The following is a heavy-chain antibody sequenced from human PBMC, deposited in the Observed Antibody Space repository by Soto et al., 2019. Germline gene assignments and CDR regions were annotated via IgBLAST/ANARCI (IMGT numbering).Heavy chain of an antibody. V-gene: IGHV4-30-4*01. CDR1: GGSTSSDRY. D-gene: IGHD3-22*01. CDR2: IYYSGNT. Sequence: KASETLCLTWTVSGGSTSSDRYWSWIRQPPGPGLAWIGHIYYSGNTDYNPSRKSRLSISIDTSKTQFYMKLESVTAADTAASFCAREGGGSSDGLYYLCAWGQGSL. CDR3: AREGGGSSDGLYYLCA. J-gene: IGHJ5*02.